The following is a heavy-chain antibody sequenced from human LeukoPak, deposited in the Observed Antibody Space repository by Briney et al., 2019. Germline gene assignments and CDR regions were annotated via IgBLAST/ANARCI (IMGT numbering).Heavy chain of an antibody. CDR2: INHSGST. J-gene: IGHJ4*02. D-gene: IGHD6-13*01. Sequence: SETLSLTCAVYGGSFSGYYWSWIRQPPGKGLEWIGEINHSGSTNHNPSLKSRVTISVDTSKNQFSLKLSSVTAADTAVYYCARGIAAAGIAAYDYWGQGTLVTVSS. V-gene: IGHV4-34*01. CDR3: ARGIAAAGIAAYDY. CDR1: GGSFSGYY.